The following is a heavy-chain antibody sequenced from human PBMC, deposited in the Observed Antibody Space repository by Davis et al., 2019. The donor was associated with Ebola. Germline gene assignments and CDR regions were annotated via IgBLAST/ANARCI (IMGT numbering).Heavy chain of an antibody. Sequence: PGGSLRLSCAASGFTFSSYAMHWVRQAPGKGLEYVSAISSNGGSTYYANSVKGRFTISRDNSKNTLYLQMGSLRAEDMAVYYCARDFRAYSSSSRNFDYMDVWGKGTTVTVSS. D-gene: IGHD6-13*01. J-gene: IGHJ6*03. CDR1: GFTFSSYA. CDR3: ARDFRAYSSSSRNFDYMDV. V-gene: IGHV3-64*01. CDR2: ISSNGGST.